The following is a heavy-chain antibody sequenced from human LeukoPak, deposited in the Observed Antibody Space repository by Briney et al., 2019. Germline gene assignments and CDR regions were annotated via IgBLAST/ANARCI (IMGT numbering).Heavy chain of an antibody. V-gene: IGHV5-51*01. CDR1: GYSFTSYW. Sequence: GESLKISCKGSGYSFTSYWIGWVRQMPGKGLEWMGTIYPGDSDTRYSPSFQGQVTISADKSISTAYLQWSSLKASDTAMYYCATWGTYYDFSGSFYFDYWGQGTLVTVSS. J-gene: IGHJ4*02. CDR3: ATWGTYYDFSGSFYFDY. D-gene: IGHD3-3*01. CDR2: IYPGDSDT.